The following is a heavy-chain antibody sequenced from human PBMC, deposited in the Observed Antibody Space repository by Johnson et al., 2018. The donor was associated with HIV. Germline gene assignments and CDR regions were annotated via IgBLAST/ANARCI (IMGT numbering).Heavy chain of an antibody. J-gene: IGHJ3*02. CDR3: ARDLTYYNCWSCYWGDSFDI. CDR2: IYSGGST. CDR1: GFTVINNY. D-gene: IGHD3-3*01. Sequence: VQLVESGGGLVQPGGSLRLSCAASGFTVINNYMSWVRQAPGKGLEWVSVIYSGGSTYYADSVKGRFTISRDNSKNTLYLQMGSLRAEDMAVYYCARDLTYYNCWSCYWGDSFDIWGRGTKVTVSS. V-gene: IGHV3-66*01.